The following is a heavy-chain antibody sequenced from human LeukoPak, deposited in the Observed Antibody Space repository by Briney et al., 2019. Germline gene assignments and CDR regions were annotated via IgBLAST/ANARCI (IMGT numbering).Heavy chain of an antibody. CDR1: GFTVSSNY. D-gene: IGHD3-22*01. Sequence: GGSLRLSCAASGFTVSSNYMSWVRQAPGKGLEWVSVIYSGGSTYYADSVKGRFTISRDNSKNTLYLQMNSLRAEDTAVYYCARSSGYCTQPYDYWGQGTLVTVSS. V-gene: IGHV3-53*01. CDR2: IYSGGST. J-gene: IGHJ4*02. CDR3: ARSSGYCTQPYDY.